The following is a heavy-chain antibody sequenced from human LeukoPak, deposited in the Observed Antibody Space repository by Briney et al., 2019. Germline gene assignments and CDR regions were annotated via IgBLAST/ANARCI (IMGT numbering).Heavy chain of an antibody. CDR3: ARVGFSWFDP. CDR1: GYSFTSYW. CDR2: ISAYNGNT. V-gene: IGHV1-18*04. D-gene: IGHD3-3*01. J-gene: IGHJ5*02. Sequence: GESLKISCKGSGYSFTSYWIGWVRQAPGQGLEWMGWISAYNGNTNYAQKLQGRVTMTTDTSTSTAYMELRSLRSDDTAVYYCARVGFSWFDPWGQGTLVTVSS.